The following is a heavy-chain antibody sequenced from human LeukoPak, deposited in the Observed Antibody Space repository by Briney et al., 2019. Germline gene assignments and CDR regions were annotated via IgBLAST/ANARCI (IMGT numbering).Heavy chain of an antibody. J-gene: IGHJ4*02. CDR3: AREPRGGGYSFDY. D-gene: IGHD5-12*01. CDR2: IYHSGST. V-gene: IGHV4-31*03. Sequence: SETLSLTCTVSGDSISSGGYYWSWIRQHPGKGLEWIGYIYHSGSTFYNPSLKSRVTISVDTSKNQFSLRLSSVTAADTAVYYCAREPRGGGYSFDYWGQGTLVTVSS. CDR1: GDSISSGGYY.